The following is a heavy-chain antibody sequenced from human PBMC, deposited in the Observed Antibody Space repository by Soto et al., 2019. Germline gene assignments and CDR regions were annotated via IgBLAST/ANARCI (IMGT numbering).Heavy chain of an antibody. V-gene: IGHV3-21*01. CDR3: ARDQSPPITMVRGVRRAFDI. CDR1: GFTFSSYS. CDR2: ISSSSYI. D-gene: IGHD3-10*01. Sequence: PGGSLRLSCAASGFTFSSYSMNWVRQAPGKGLEWVSSISSSSYIYYADSVKGRFTISRDNAKNSLYLQMNSLRAEDTAVYYCARDQSPPITMVRGVRRAFDIWGQGTMVTVSS. J-gene: IGHJ3*02.